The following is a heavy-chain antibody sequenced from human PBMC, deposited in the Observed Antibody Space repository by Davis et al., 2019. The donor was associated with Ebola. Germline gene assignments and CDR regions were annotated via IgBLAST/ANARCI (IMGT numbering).Heavy chain of an antibody. J-gene: IGHJ6*04. CDR3: ARVECSGGSCYQRYYYYGMDV. CDR1: GGSFRGYY. Sequence: SQTPSLTRAVSGGSFRGYYWSWIRQPPGKEREWIGEINHSGITNYNPSLWGRVIISIYKSKNQFSLKLISVTAADTDVYYCARVECSGGSCYQRYYYYGMDVWGKGTTVTVST. CDR2: INHSGIT. D-gene: IGHD2-15*01. V-gene: IGHV4-34*01.